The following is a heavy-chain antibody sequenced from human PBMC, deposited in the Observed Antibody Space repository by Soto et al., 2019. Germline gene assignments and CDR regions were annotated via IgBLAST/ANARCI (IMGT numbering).Heavy chain of an antibody. Sequence: QLQLQESGSGLVKPSQTLSLTCAVSGGSISSGGYSWSWIRQPPGKGLEWIGYIYHSGSTYYNPSLKSRVTISVDRSKNQFSLKLSSVTAADTAVYYCARSVIAAAGLNWFDPWGQGTLVTVSS. CDR3: ARSVIAAAGLNWFDP. CDR2: IYHSGST. D-gene: IGHD6-13*01. J-gene: IGHJ5*02. CDR1: GGSISSGGYS. V-gene: IGHV4-30-2*01.